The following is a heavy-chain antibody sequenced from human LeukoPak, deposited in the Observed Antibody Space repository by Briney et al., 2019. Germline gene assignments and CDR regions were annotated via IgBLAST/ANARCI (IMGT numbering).Heavy chain of an antibody. CDR3: ARRRFKDFPGRMYYYDSSGSGGFDY. D-gene: IGHD3-22*01. Sequence: SETLSLTCAVYGGSFSGYYWSWIRQPPGKGLEWIGEINHSGSTNYNPSLKSRVTISVDTSKNQFSLKLSSVTAADTAVYYCARRRFKDFPGRMYYYDSSGSGGFDYWGQGTLVTVSS. V-gene: IGHV4-34*01. J-gene: IGHJ4*02. CDR1: GGSFSGYY. CDR2: INHSGST.